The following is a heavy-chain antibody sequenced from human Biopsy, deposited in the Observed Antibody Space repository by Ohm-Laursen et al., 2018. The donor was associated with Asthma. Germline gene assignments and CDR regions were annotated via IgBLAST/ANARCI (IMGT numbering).Heavy chain of an antibody. CDR3: AREGGADYYYYGMDV. J-gene: IGHJ6*02. CDR1: GFTFSSYS. CDR2: IRSSSSYI. Sequence: SLRLSCSASGFTFSSYSMNWVRQAPGKGLEWVSSIRSSSSYIYYADSVKGRFTISRDNAKNSLYLQMNSLRAEDTAVYYCAREGGADYYYYGMDVWGQGTTVTVSS. D-gene: IGHD3-16*01. V-gene: IGHV3-21*01.